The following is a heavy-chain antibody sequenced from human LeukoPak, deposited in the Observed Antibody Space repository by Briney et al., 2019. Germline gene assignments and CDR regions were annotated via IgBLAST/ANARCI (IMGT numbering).Heavy chain of an antibody. CDR1: GGSFSDYY. CDR3: ARGFVPAGMARYHYMDV. V-gene: IGHV4-34*01. CDR2: INHSGSP. Sequence: SETLSLTCAVYGGSFSDYYWTWIRQPPGKGLEWIGEINHSGSPNNNPSLKSRVSISFDTSKNQFSLKLSSVTAADTAVYYCARGFVPAGMARYHYMDVWGKGTTVTVSS. J-gene: IGHJ6*03. D-gene: IGHD2-2*01.